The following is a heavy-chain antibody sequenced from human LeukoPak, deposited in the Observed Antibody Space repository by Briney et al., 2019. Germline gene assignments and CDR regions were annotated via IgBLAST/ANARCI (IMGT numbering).Heavy chain of an antibody. CDR2: ISAYNGNT. CDR3: ARDQLRYFDRLGYYGMDV. CDR1: GYTFTSYG. J-gene: IGHJ6*02. Sequence: GASVKVSCKASGYTFTSYGISWVRQAPGQGLEWMGWISAYNGNTNYAQKLQGRVTMTTDTSTSTAYMELRSLRSDDTAVYYCARDQLRYFDRLGYYGMDVWGQGTTVTVSS. D-gene: IGHD3-9*01. V-gene: IGHV1-18*01.